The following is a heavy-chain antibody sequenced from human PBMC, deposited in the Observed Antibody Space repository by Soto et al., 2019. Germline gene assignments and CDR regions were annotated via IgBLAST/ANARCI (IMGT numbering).Heavy chain of an antibody. Sequence: ASVKVSCKASGYTFTSYGISWVRQAPGQGLEWMGWISAYNGNTNYAQKLQGRVTMTTDTSTSTAYMELRSLRSDDTAVYYCARDHYSSSWYAANAGPQGPRILGGYWGQGTLVTVSS. CDR2: ISAYNGNT. V-gene: IGHV1-18*01. CDR1: GYTFTSYG. CDR3: ARDHYSSSWYAANAGPQGPRILGGY. D-gene: IGHD6-13*01. J-gene: IGHJ4*02.